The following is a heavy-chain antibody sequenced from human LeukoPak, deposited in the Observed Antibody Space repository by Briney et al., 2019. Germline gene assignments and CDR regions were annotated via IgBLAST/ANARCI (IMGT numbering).Heavy chain of an antibody. Sequence: GGSLRLSCAASGFTFRNYAMSWVRQAPGKGLERVSTISGSGDITYYADSVKGRFTISRDNSKNTLYLQLNSPRAEDTAVYYCAKPTNIAAVLYDYWGQGTLVTVSS. J-gene: IGHJ4*02. CDR3: AKPTNIAAVLYDY. CDR1: GFTFRNYA. V-gene: IGHV3-23*01. D-gene: IGHD6-13*01. CDR2: ISGSGDIT.